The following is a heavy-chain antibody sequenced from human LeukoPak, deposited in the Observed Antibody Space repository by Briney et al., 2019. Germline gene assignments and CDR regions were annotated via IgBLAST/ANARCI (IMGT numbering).Heavy chain of an antibody. J-gene: IGHJ4*02. V-gene: IGHV3-30-3*01. Sequence: PGRSLRLSCAASGFTFSSYAMHWVRQAPGKGLEWVAVISYDGSNKYYADSVKGRFTISRDNSKNTLYLQMNSLRAEDTAVYYCAREAPIAARPYFDYWGQGTLVTVSS. CDR3: AREAPIAARPYFDY. CDR1: GFTFSSYA. D-gene: IGHD6-6*01. CDR2: ISYDGSNK.